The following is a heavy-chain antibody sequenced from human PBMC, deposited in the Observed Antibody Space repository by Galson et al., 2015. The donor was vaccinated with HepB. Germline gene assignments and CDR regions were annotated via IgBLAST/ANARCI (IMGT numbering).Heavy chain of an antibody. D-gene: IGHD2-21*01. Sequence: SLRLSCAASGFTFSGSAMHWVRQASGKGLEWVGRIRSKANSYATAYAASVKGRFTISRDDSKNTAYLQMNSLKTEDTAVYYCTICGGDCNWFDPWGQGTLVTVSS. CDR1: GFTFSGSA. J-gene: IGHJ5*02. CDR2: IRSKANSYAT. CDR3: TICGGDCNWFDP. V-gene: IGHV3-73*01.